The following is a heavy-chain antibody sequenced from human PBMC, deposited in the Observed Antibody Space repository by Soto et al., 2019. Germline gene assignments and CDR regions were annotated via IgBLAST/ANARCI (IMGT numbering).Heavy chain of an antibody. Sequence: GASVKVSCKASGYTFTSYDINWVRQATGQGLEWMGWMNPNSGNTGYAQKFQGRVTMTRNTSISTAYMEPSSLRSEDTAVYYCARGRENYYDSSGYYYDISYYYYGMDVWGQGTTVTVSS. CDR1: GYTFTSYD. V-gene: IGHV1-8*01. J-gene: IGHJ6*02. CDR2: MNPNSGNT. CDR3: ARGRENYYDSSGYYYDISYYYYGMDV. D-gene: IGHD3-22*01.